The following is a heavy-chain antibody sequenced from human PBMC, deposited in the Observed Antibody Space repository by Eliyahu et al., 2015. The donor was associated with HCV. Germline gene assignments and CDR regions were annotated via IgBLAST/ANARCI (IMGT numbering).Heavy chain of an antibody. Sequence: QLQLQESGPGLVKPSETLSLTCTVSGGSTXSSRSYWXWIRQPPGKGLEWIGSXYYSGSTYYNPSLKSRVTVSVHTSKNQFSLRLSSVTAADTAVYYCASDYSWGWFDPWGQGTLVTVSS. D-gene: IGHD4-11*01. CDR1: GGSTXSSRSY. CDR2: XYYSGST. V-gene: IGHV4-39*01. J-gene: IGHJ5*02. CDR3: ASDYSWGWFDP.